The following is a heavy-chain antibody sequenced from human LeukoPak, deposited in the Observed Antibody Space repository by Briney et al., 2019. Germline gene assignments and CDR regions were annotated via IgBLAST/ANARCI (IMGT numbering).Heavy chain of an antibody. D-gene: IGHD2-8*01. V-gene: IGHV3-7*01. CDR1: GFTFSRYW. J-gene: IGHJ3*02. CDR3: ARVLGCTNGVCHDAFDI. CDR2: IKEDGGEK. Sequence: ETGGSLRLSCAASGFTFSRYWMSWVRQAPGKGLEWVANIKEDGGEKFHVDSVKGRFTISRDNAKKSLYLQMNSLRAEDTAVYFCARVLGCTNGVCHDAFDIWGQGTVVTVSS.